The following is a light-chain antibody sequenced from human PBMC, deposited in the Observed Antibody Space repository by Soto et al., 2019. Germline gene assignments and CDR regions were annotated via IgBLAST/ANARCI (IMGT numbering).Light chain of an antibody. Sequence: QSVLTQPASVSGSPGQSINISCTGTSSDVGGYNYVSWYQHHPGKAPKLIIYDVSNRPSGVSNPFSGSKSGNTASLTISGLQPEDEADYYCSSYTTGNTRQIVFGTGTKVTVL. V-gene: IGLV2-14*03. CDR1: SSDVGGYNY. CDR3: SSYTTGNTRQIV. J-gene: IGLJ1*01. CDR2: DVS.